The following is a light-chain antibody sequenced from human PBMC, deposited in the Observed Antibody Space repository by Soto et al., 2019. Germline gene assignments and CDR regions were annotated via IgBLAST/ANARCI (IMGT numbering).Light chain of an antibody. V-gene: IGKV3-11*01. J-gene: IGKJ4*01. CDR2: DAS. CDR1: QSVSSY. CDR3: QQRSNWSGT. Sequence: EIVLTQSPATLSLSPGERATLSCRASQSVSSYLAWYQQKPGQAPRLLIYDASNRATGIPARFSGSGSGTDFTLTISSLESEDFAVYYCQQRSNWSGTFGGGTKVEIK.